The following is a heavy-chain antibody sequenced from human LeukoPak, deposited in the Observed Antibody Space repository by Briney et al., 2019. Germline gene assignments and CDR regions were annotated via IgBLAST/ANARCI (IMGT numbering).Heavy chain of an antibody. CDR3: ARAPSEIGGYYPEYFRH. V-gene: IGHV3-7*01. Sequence: GGSLRLSCAASGFTFSTYWMNWVRQAPGKGLEWVANIKFDGSEKYYVDSVKGRFTISRDNAKKTVSLQMNSLRPEDTGVYYCARAPSEIGGYYPEYFRHWGQGTLVTVSS. CDR1: GFTFSTYW. D-gene: IGHD3-22*01. J-gene: IGHJ1*01. CDR2: IKFDGSEK.